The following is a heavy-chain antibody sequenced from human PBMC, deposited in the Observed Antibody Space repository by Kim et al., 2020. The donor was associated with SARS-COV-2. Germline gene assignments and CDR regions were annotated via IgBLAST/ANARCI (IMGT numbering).Heavy chain of an antibody. CDR1: GGTFSSYA. CDR3: ARVLEVLSGGDPFYYLDY. D-gene: IGHD2-21*01. V-gene: IGHV1-69*13. CDR2: IIPFFGTA. J-gene: IGHJ4*02. Sequence: SVKVSCKASGGTFSSYAISWVRQAPGQGLEWMGGIIPFFGTANYAQKLQGRVTITADESTSTAYMELSSLRSEDTAVYYCARVLEVLSGGDPFYYLDYWGQGTLVTVSS.